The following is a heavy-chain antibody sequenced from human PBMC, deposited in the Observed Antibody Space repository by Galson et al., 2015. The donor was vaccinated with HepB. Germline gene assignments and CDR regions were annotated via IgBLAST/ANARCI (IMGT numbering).Heavy chain of an antibody. D-gene: IGHD4-23*01. CDR1: GFTFSFYW. V-gene: IGHV3-74*01. CDR2: INNDGTTP. CDR3: ARPYGGNYHFDY. Sequence: SLRLSCAASGFTFSFYWMHWVRQAPRKGLVWVSRINNDGTTPNYADSVKGRFTISRDNAKNTLCLQMNSLRAEDTAVYYCARPYGGNYHFDYWGQGTLVTVSS. J-gene: IGHJ4*02.